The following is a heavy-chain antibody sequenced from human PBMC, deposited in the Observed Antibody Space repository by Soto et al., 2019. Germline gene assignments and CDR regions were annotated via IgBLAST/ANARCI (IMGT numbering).Heavy chain of an antibody. J-gene: IGHJ6*02. CDR1: GFPFRDYA. CDR2: LSYDGSEK. CDR3: ARGQLVNPGYYYGMDI. V-gene: IGHV3-33*01. Sequence: QVQLVESGGGVVQPGRSLRLSCAASGFPFRDYAFHWVRQPPGKGLEWVAVLSYDGSEKYYGDSVKGRFTISRDNAKNMLYLQLSSLRAEDTAVYYCARGQLVNPGYYYGMDIWGQGTTVTVS. D-gene: IGHD3-22*01.